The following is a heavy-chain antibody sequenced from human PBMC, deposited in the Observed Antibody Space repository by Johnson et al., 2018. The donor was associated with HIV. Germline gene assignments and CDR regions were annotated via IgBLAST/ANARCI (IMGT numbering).Heavy chain of an antibody. V-gene: IGHV3-9*01. CDR3: AREVNAFDI. J-gene: IGHJ3*02. CDR2: ISWNSGSI. CDR1: GFTFDDYA. D-gene: IGHD3-22*01. Sequence: VQLVESGGGLVQPGRSLRLSCAASGFTFDDYAMHWVRQAPGKGLEWVSGISWNSGSIGYADFVKGRFTISRDNAKTTLYLQMNSLRAEDTAVYYCAREVNAFDIWGQGTVVTVSS.